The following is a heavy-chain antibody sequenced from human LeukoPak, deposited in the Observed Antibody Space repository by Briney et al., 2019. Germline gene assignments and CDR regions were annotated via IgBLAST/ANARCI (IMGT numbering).Heavy chain of an antibody. V-gene: IGHV4-61*02. CDR1: GGSISSDSYY. CDR3: ARESWHLRTNYYYGMDV. D-gene: IGHD1-14*01. J-gene: IGHJ6*02. CDR2: IYSSGST. Sequence: SETLSLTCTVSGGSISSDSYYWSWIRQPAGKGLEWIGRIYSSGSTNYNPSLKSRVTTLVDTFKNQFSLKLSSVTAADTAVYYCARESWHLRTNYYYGMDVWGQGTTVTVSS.